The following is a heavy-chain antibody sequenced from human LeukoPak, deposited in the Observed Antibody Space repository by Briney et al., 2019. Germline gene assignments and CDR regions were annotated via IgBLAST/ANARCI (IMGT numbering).Heavy chain of an antibody. D-gene: IGHD6-19*01. V-gene: IGHV3-21*01. CDR2: ISSSSSYI. CDR3: ARNSGWSEYYFDY. Sequence: GGSLRLSCAASGFTFSSYSMNWVRQAPGKGLEWVSSISSSSSYIYYADSVKGRFTISRDNAKNSLYLQMNSLRAEDTAVYYCARNSGWSEYYFDYWGQGTLVTVSS. CDR1: GFTFSSYS. J-gene: IGHJ4*02.